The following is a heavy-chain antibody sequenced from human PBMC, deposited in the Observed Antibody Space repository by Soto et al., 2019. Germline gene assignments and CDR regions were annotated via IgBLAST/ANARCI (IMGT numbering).Heavy chain of an antibody. V-gene: IGHV1-69*12. D-gene: IGHD3-3*01. CDR1: GGTFGNTA. J-gene: IGHJ5*02. CDR2: IVPLFGTA. CDR3: ARDGDPGYSFWSGPLGGGRFDP. Sequence: QVQLVQSGAEVKEPGSSVNVSCKTSGGTFGNTAVTWVRQVPGQGLEWIGGIVPLFGTANYAQKFRGRVMIAGDESTXTXXXDXXSLRSDDTAIYYWARDGDPGYSFWSGPLGGGRFDPWGQGTLVTVSS.